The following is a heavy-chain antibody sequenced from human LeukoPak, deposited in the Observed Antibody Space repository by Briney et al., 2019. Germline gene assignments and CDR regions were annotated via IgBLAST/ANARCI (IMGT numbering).Heavy chain of an antibody. CDR1: AYSIRSGYF. V-gene: IGHV4-38-2*02. D-gene: IGHD3-9*01. CDR2: IYHGGST. CDR3: ARVLYYDVLTGYYINGWFDP. J-gene: IGHJ5*02. Sequence: SETLSLTCTVSAYSIRSGYFWGWIRQPAGKGLEWIASIYHGGSTYYTPSLKSRVTISVGTSKNQFSLKLTSVTAADTAVYYCARVLYYDVLTGYYINGWFDPWGQGTLVTVSS.